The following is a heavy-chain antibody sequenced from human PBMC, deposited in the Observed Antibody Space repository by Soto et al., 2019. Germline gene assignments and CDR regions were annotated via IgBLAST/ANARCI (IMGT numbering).Heavy chain of an antibody. CDR1: GFTFIRHA. V-gene: IGHV3-30*04. CDR3: ARTRNGGVADSFDS. J-gene: IGHJ5*01. D-gene: IGHD3-3*01. Sequence: WGFLRLSCAASGFTFIRHAIHCVRLTPGRGLEWVLAISRDGSYIYYTDSVKGRFTVSRDNSKNTVFVQMNRLIPDDTALYFCARTRNGGVADSFDSWGQGTRVTVSS. CDR2: ISRDGSYI.